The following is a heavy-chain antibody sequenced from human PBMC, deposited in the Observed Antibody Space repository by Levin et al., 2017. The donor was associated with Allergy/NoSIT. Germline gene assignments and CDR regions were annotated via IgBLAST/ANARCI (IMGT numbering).Heavy chain of an antibody. D-gene: IGHD1-14*01. V-gene: IGHV4-4*07. CDR2: IYTSGST. CDR1: GGSISSYY. J-gene: IGHJ5*02. CDR3: ARDDNPMGWFDP. Sequence: SETLSLTCTVSGGSISSYYWSWIRQPAGKGLEWIGRIYTSGSTNYNPSLKSRVTMSVETSKNQFSLKLSPVTAADTAVYYCARDDNPMGWFDPWGQGTLVTVSS.